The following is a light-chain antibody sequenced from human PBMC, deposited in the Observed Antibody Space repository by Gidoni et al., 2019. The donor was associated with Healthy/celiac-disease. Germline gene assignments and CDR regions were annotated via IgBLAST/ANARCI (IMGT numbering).Light chain of an antibody. V-gene: IGKV1-33*01. J-gene: IGKJ3*01. CDR1: QDISNY. Sequence: DIQPTQSPSSLSASVGDRVTITCQASQDISNYLNWYQQKPGKAPKLLIYDASNLETGVPSRFSGSGSGTDFTFTISSLQPEDIATYYCQQYDNLPATFGPGTKVDIK. CDR3: QQYDNLPAT. CDR2: DAS.